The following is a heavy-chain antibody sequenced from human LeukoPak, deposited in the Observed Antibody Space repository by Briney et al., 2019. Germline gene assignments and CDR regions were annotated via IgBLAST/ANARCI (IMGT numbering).Heavy chain of an antibody. V-gene: IGHV1-69*13. CDR3: ARDEMDIVVVVAAVGWFDP. Sequence: GASVKVSCKASGGTFSSCAISWVRQAPGQGLEWMGGIIPIFGTANYAQKFQGRVTITADESTSTAYMELSSLRSEDTAVYYCARDEMDIVVVVAAVGWFDPWGQGTLVTVSS. CDR2: IIPIFGTA. J-gene: IGHJ5*02. D-gene: IGHD2-15*01. CDR1: GGTFSSCA.